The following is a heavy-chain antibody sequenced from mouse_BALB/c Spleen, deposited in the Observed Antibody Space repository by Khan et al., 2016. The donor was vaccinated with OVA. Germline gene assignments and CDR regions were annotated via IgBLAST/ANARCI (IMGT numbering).Heavy chain of an antibody. D-gene: IGHD3-1*01. CDR1: GYAFSDYL. CDR3: TRGGFGGFAY. J-gene: IGHJ3*01. V-gene: IGHV1-54*01. Sequence: QVQLQQPGAELVRPGTSVKVSCKASGYAFSDYLIEWVKQRPGQGLEWIGLINPGSGGTNYNEKFKDKASLTVDKSSSTAYMQLSSLTSDVSAVYCCTRGGFGGFAYWGQGTLVTVSA. CDR2: INPGSGGT.